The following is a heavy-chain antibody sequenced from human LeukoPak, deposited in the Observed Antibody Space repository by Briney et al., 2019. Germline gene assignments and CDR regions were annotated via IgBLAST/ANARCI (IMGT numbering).Heavy chain of an antibody. CDR2: INHSGST. Sequence: SETLSLTCAVYGGSFSGYYWSWIRQPPGKGLEWIGEINHSGSTNYNPSLKSRVTISVDTSKNQFSLKLSSVTAADTAVYYCARGDIRWYYFDYWGQGTLVTVSS. CDR3: ARGDIRWYYFDY. CDR1: GGSFSGYY. V-gene: IGHV4-34*01. D-gene: IGHD2-15*01. J-gene: IGHJ4*02.